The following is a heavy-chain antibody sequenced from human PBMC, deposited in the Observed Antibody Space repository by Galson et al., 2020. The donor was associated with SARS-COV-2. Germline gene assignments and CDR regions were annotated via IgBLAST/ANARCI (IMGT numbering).Heavy chain of an antibody. CDR3: TATRAY. Sequence: LRLSCAASGFTFSNYWMHWVRQAPGKGLVWVSRINSNGSSISYADSVKGRFTISGDNAKNTLYLQMNSLRVEDTALYYCTATRAYWGQGTLVTVSS. D-gene: IGHD1-26*01. CDR1: GFTFSNYW. V-gene: IGHV3-74*01. J-gene: IGHJ4*02. CDR2: INSNGSSI.